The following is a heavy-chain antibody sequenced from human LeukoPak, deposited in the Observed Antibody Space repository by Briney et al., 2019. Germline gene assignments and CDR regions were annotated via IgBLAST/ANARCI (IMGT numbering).Heavy chain of an antibody. CDR2: INPSGGST. CDR3: ARDLYCSGGSCYSFDP. V-gene: IGHV1-46*01. D-gene: IGHD2-15*01. Sequence: ASVKVSCKASGYTFTSYYMHWVRQAPGQGLEWMGLINPSGGSTSYAQKFQGRVTMTRDTSTSTVYMELSSLRSEDTAVYYCARDLYCSGGSCYSFDPWGQGTLVTVSS. CDR1: GYTFTSYY. J-gene: IGHJ5*02.